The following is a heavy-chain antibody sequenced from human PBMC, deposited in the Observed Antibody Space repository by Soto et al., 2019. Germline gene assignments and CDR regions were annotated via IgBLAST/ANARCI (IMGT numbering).Heavy chain of an antibody. CDR2: ISYEGSNK. CDR3: AKDVAAMDPHWFDT. V-gene: IGHV3-30*18. CDR1: GFTFSSYG. Sequence: GGSLRLSCAASGFTFSSYGMHWVRHAPGKWLEWVAVISYEGSNKYYADSVKGRFTISRENPKTTLYPQMNSLRAEDTAVYYCAKDVAAMDPHWFDTWGQGTLVTVPQ. D-gene: IGHD5-18*01. J-gene: IGHJ5*02.